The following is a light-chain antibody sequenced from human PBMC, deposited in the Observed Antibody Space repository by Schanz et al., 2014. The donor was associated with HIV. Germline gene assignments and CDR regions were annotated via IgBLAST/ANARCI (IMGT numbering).Light chain of an antibody. CDR3: SSYAGSNNLV. CDR1: SSDVGRYSC. J-gene: IGLJ2*01. V-gene: IGLV2-8*01. CDR2: EVS. Sequence: QSVLTQPASVSGSPGQSISISCTGTSSDVGRYSCVSWYQQHPGKAPKLMIYEVSKRPSGVPDRFSGSKSGNTASLTVSGLQAEDEADYYCSSYAGSNNLVFGGGTKLTVL.